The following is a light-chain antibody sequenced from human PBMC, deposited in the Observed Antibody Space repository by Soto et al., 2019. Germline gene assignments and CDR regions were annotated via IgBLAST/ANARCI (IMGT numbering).Light chain of an antibody. Sequence: DIHMTQSPSTLSGSVGGRVTITCRASQTISSWLAWYQQKPGKAPKLLIYKASTLKSGVPSRFSGSGSGTEFTLTISSLQPDDFATYYCQHYTSYSEAFGQGTTGDIK. CDR2: KAS. CDR1: QTISSW. CDR3: QHYTSYSEA. J-gene: IGKJ1*01. V-gene: IGKV1-5*03.